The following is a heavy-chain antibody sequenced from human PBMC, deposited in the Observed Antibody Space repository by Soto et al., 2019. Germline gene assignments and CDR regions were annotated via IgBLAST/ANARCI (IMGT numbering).Heavy chain of an antibody. V-gene: IGHV1-2*02. CDR2: INPNSGGT. CDR1: GYTFTGYY. Sequence: GASVKVSCKASGYTFTGYYMHWVRQAPGQGLEWMGWINPNSGGTNYAQKFQGRVTMTRDTSISTAYMELSRLRSDDTAVYYCARVSWACSGGSCYYRSRLYYAMDVWGQGTTVTVSS. CDR3: ARVSWACSGGSCYYRSRLYYAMDV. J-gene: IGHJ6*02. D-gene: IGHD2-15*01.